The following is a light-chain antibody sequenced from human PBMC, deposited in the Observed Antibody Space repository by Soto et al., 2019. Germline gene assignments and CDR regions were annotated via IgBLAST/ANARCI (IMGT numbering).Light chain of an antibody. Sequence: HSALTQPRSVSGSPGQSVTISCTGTSSDIGDYNYVSWYQQHPGKAPKFMIYDVNKRPSGVPDRFSGSKSGNTASLTISGLQAEDEADYYCCSYGGRHTLVFGGGTKLTVL. CDR2: DVN. V-gene: IGLV2-11*01. CDR1: SSDIGDYNY. CDR3: CSYGGRHTLV. J-gene: IGLJ3*02.